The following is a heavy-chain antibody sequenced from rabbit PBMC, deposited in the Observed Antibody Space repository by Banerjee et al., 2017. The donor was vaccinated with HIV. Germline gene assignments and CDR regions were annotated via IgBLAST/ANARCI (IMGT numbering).Heavy chain of an antibody. V-gene: IGHV1S45*01. Sequence: QEQLEESGGDLVKPEGSLTLTCTASGFSFSTSYWMCWVRQSPGKGLEWIACIYIGSSGTTYYSSWAKGRFTVSKTSSTTVTLQMTSLTDADTATYFCATDYINGGGLWGPGTLVTVS. CDR1: GFSFSTSYW. CDR2: IYIGSSGTT. CDR3: ATDYINGGGL. J-gene: IGHJ6*01. D-gene: IGHD7-1*01.